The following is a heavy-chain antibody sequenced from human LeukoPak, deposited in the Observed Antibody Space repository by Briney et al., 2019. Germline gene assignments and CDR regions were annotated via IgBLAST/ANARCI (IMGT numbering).Heavy chain of an antibody. V-gene: IGHV4-30-4*08. J-gene: IGHJ4*02. Sequence: SETLSLTCTVSGVSINSGDYYWSWLRQHPGKGQEWTGYIYYSGSTYYNPSLKSRVTISVDTSKNHFSLRLSSVTAADTAVYYCARGSWSSSIDYWGQGTLVTVSS. CDR1: GVSINSGDYY. CDR3: ARGSWSSSIDY. CDR2: IYYSGST. D-gene: IGHD6-6*01.